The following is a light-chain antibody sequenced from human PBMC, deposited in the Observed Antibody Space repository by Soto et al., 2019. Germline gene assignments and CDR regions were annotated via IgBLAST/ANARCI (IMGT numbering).Light chain of an antibody. V-gene: IGLV2-23*01. Sequence: QSVLTQPASVSGSPGQSITISCTGTSSDVGSYNVVSWYQQHPGKVPKVMIYEGSQRPSGVSDRFSGSKSGNTASLTISGLQAEDEADYYCCSYAGSSTYVFGTGTKLTVL. J-gene: IGLJ1*01. CDR1: SSDVGSYNV. CDR3: CSYAGSSTYV. CDR2: EGS.